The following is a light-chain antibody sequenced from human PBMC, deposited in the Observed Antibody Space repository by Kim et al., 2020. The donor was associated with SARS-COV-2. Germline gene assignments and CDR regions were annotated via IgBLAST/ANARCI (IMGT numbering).Light chain of an antibody. J-gene: IGKJ1*01. Sequence: DIQMTQSPSTLSASVGDRVTITCRASQYITRGLAWYQQKPGKAPKLLIYDASTLDSGVPSRFRGSGSGTEFTLTISSLQPDDFASYYCQHRKRFGQGTKVDIK. CDR1: QYITRG. V-gene: IGKV1-5*01. CDR2: DAS. CDR3: QHRKR.